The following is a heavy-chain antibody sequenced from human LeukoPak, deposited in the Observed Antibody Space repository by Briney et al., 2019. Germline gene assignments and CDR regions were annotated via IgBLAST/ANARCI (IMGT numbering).Heavy chain of an antibody. D-gene: IGHD3-3*01. Sequence: SVKVSCKASGGTFSSYAISWVRQAPGQGLEWMGAIIPIFGTANYAQKFQGRVTITADKSTSTAYMELSSLRSEDTAVYYCAIYYDFWSGAWGALDYWGQGTLVTVSS. CDR1: GGTFSSYA. J-gene: IGHJ4*02. CDR2: IIPIFGTA. CDR3: AIYYDFWSGAWGALDY. V-gene: IGHV1-69*06.